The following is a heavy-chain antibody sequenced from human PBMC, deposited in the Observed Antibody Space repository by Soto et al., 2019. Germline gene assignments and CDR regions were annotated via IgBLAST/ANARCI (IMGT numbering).Heavy chain of an antibody. J-gene: IGHJ4*02. CDR1: GGYISSYY. CDR2: IYYSGST. D-gene: IGHD2-2*01. Sequence: SETLSLTCTVSGGYISSYYWTWIRQPPGKGLEWIGYIYYSGSTNYNPSLKSRVTISIDTSKNQFSLKLSSVPAADTAVYYCARAFGSTMPSLFWGQGTLVTVSS. V-gene: IGHV4-59*01. CDR3: ARAFGSTMPSLF.